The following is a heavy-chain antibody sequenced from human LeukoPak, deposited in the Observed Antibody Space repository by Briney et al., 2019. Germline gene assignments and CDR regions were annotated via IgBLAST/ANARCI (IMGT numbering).Heavy chain of an antibody. D-gene: IGHD2-21*01. CDR2: INQDESEK. CDR1: GFTFSSYW. J-gene: IGHJ4*02. Sequence: GGSLRLSCAASGFTFSSYWMTWVRQAPGKGLEWVANINQDESEKYYVDSVKGRFTISRDNAKSSLYLQMSSLRAEDTAVYYCARDATRGGDFDYWGQGTLVTVSS. V-gene: IGHV3-7*01. CDR3: ARDATRGGDFDY.